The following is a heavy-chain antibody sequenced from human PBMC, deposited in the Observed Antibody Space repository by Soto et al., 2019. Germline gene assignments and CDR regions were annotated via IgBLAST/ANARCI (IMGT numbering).Heavy chain of an antibody. V-gene: IGHV1-2*02. Sequence: GASVKVSCKPSGYTFTDYHIHWVRQAPGQGLEFMGWINANNGGAGSAQQFQGRVTVTRDTSISTVYMELSNLRSDDTAVYYCAREGGSDSPAPKNNWLDTWGQGMRGIVSP. J-gene: IGHJ5*02. CDR2: INANNGGA. CDR3: AREGGSDSPAPKNNWLDT. CDR1: GYTFTDYH. D-gene: IGHD6-25*01.